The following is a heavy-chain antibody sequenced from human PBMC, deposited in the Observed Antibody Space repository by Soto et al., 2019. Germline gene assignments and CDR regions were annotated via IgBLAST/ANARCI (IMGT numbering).Heavy chain of an antibody. CDR1: GFIFSDQY. CDR2: TRNKARSYTT. Sequence: EMQLVESGGRLVQPGGSLRLSCAASGFIFSDQYMDWVRQAPGKGLEWVARTRNKARSYTTEYAASVKGRFTISRDDSKNSLYLQMNSLKTEDTAVYYCARDLGGAPYVDLWGRGTLVTVSS. D-gene: IGHD3-16*01. V-gene: IGHV3-72*01. CDR3: ARDLGGAPYVDL. J-gene: IGHJ2*01.